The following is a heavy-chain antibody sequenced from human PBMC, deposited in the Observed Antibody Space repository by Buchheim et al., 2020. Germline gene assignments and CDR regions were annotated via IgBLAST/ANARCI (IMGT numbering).Heavy chain of an antibody. CDR3: ARDRRVRLGELSSHVFDY. J-gene: IGHJ4*02. V-gene: IGHV3-33*01. CDR2: IWYDGSNK. CDR1: GFTFSSYG. Sequence: QVQLVESGGGVVQPGRSLRLSCAASGFTFSSYGMHWVRQAPGKGLEWVAVIWYDGSNKYYADSVKGRFTISRDNSKNKLYVQMNSLRAEDTAVYYCARDRRVRLGELSSHVFDYWGQGTL. D-gene: IGHD3-16*02.